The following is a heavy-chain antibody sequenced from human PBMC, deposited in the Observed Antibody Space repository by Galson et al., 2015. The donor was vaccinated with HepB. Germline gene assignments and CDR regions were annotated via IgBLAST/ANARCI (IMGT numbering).Heavy chain of an antibody. CDR1: GFRFNSYG. CDR2: ISYDGTNK. J-gene: IGHJ6*02. D-gene: IGHD3-10*01. V-gene: IGHV3-30*18. Sequence: SLRLSCAASGFRFNSYGIHWVRQAPGRGLQWVAFISYDGTNKYYGDSVKGRFTISRDNSKTTLYLQMYGLRGEDTAVYYCAKDGLYFGSGTHSNAMDVWGQGTTVIVSS. CDR3: AKDGLYFGSGTHSNAMDV.